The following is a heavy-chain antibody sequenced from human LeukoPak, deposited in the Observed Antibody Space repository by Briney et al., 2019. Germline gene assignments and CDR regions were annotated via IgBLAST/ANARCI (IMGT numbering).Heavy chain of an antibody. Sequence: GGSLRLSCVVTGFTFSYSTMSWVRQAPGKGLEWVAKMKEDGTERFYVDPVKGRFTISRDNAKNSLFLQMNNLRAEDTAVYYCVRVAAFDIWGQGTMVTVSS. CDR1: GFTFSYST. V-gene: IGHV3-7*05. J-gene: IGHJ3*02. CDR3: VRVAAFDI. CDR2: MKEDGTER.